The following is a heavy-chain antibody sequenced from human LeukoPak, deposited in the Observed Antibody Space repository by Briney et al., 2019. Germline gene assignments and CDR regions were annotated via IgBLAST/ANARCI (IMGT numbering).Heavy chain of an antibody. CDR2: INTNTGNP. D-gene: IGHD1-26*01. CDR3: ARAGGSYLDADYYYYYYMDV. V-gene: IGHV7-4-1*02. CDR1: GYTFTSYA. Sequence: GASVKVSCKASGYTFTSYAMNWVRQAPGQGLEWMGWINTNTGNPTYAQGFTGRFVFSLDTSVSTAYLQISSLKAEDTAVYYCARAGGSYLDADYYYYYYMDVWGKGTTVTVSS. J-gene: IGHJ6*03.